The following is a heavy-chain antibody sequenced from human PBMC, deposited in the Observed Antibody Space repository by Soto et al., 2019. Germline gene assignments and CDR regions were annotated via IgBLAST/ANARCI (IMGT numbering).Heavy chain of an antibody. Sequence: QVQLVQSGAEVKKPGASVKVSCKASGYTFTSYAMHWVRQAPGQRLVWMGWINAGNGNTKYSQKFQGRVTITRDTSASTGYMELTSQRSEDTAVYYCTRDDPQVSSSWYGSNYYCCDGMDVWGQGTTVTVSS. CDR1: GYTFTSYA. CDR2: INAGNGNT. V-gene: IGHV1-3*01. D-gene: IGHD6-13*01. J-gene: IGHJ6*02. CDR3: TRDDPQVSSSWYGSNYYCCDGMDV.